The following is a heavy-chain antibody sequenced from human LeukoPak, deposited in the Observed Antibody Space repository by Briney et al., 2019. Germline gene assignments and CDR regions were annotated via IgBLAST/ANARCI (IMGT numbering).Heavy chain of an antibody. J-gene: IGHJ5*02. Sequence: GGSLRLSCAASGFTFSNYAMSWVRQAPGKGLEWVSTISGSGGGTYYADSVKGRFTISRDNSKNTLYLQMNSLRAEDTAVYYCARDRPPLFDPWGQGTLVTVSS. CDR3: ARDRPPLFDP. CDR1: GFTFSNYA. CDR2: ISGSGGGT. V-gene: IGHV3-23*01.